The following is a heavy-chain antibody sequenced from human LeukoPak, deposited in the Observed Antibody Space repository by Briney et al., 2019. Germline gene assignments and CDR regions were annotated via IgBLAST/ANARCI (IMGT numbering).Heavy chain of an antibody. J-gene: IGHJ4*02. D-gene: IGHD4-11*01. Sequence: GGSLRLSCAASGFTFSSYSMNWVRQAPGKGLEWVSSISSSSSYIYYADSVKGRFTISRDNAKNSLYLQMNSLRAEDTAVYYCARGLNDYILPKNWGQGTLVTVSS. CDR2: ISSSSSYI. CDR3: ARGLNDYILPKN. V-gene: IGHV3-21*01. CDR1: GFTFSSYS.